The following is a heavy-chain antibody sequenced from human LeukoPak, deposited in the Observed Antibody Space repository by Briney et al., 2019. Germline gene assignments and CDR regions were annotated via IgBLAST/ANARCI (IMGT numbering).Heavy chain of an antibody. CDR2: ISSSGSTI. CDR3: ASAPDDYVWGSYRYPPPPSDY. V-gene: IGHV3-11*01. D-gene: IGHD3-16*02. Sequence: GGSLRLSCAASGFTFSDYYMSWIRQAPGKGLEWVSYISSSGSTIYYADSVKGRFTVSRDNAKNSLYLQMNSLRAEDTAVYYCASAPDDYVWGSYRYPPPPSDYWGQGTLVTVSS. J-gene: IGHJ4*02. CDR1: GFTFSDYY.